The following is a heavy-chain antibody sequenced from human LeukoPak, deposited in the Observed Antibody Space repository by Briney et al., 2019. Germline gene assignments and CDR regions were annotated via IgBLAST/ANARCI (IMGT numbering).Heavy chain of an antibody. J-gene: IGHJ6*03. CDR1: GYIVSEFT. CDR3: ANRSILGYYYHYVDV. D-gene: IGHD3-22*01. V-gene: IGHV1-24*01. CDR2: FDPEDVET. Sequence: ASVKVSCKVSGYIVSEFTIHWVRQTPGKRLEWMGGFDPEDVETVYSQMFKGRLTLTEDTSTNTAYMELTGLTSADTAIYYCANRSILGYYYHYVDVWGKGTPVTVSS.